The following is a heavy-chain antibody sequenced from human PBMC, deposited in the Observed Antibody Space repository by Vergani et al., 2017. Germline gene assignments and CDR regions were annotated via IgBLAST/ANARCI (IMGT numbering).Heavy chain of an antibody. Sequence: QVQLVESGGGLVKPVGSLRLSCAASGFTFSDYYMSWIRQAPGKGLEWGSVISGIGGRAKYADSVKGRFTVSRDNSKKTLYLQLNRVRAEDTAVYYCARDVLPWDGHYFEYWGQGTLVTVSS. CDR3: ARDVLPWDGHYFEY. D-gene: IGHD1-26*01. J-gene: IGHJ4*02. V-gene: IGHV3-11*05. CDR2: ISGIGGRA. CDR1: GFTFSDYY.